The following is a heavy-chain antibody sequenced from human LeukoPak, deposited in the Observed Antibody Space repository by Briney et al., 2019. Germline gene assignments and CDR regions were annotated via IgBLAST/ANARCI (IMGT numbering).Heavy chain of an antibody. CDR2: MNPNSGNT. CDR3: VGGYSSSWYGYYFDY. Sequence: RASVKVSCKASGYTFTSYDINWVRQATGQGLEWMGWMNPNSGNTGYAQKFQGRVTMTRNTSISTAYMELSSLRSEDTAVHYCVGGYSSSWYGYYFDYWGQGTLVTVSS. CDR1: GYTFTSYD. V-gene: IGHV1-8*01. D-gene: IGHD6-13*01. J-gene: IGHJ4*02.